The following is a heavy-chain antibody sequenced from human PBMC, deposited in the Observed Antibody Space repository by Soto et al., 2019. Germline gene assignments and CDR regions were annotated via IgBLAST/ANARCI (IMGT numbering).Heavy chain of an antibody. CDR3: AGGSSKSWFDP. J-gene: IGHJ5*02. CDR2: IYYSGST. CDR1: NVSISSSGYY. V-gene: IGHV4-31*03. Sequence: SDTLSLTCNVSNVSISSSGYYWSWIRQHPGQGLEWIGYIYYSGSTYYNPSLKSRVTISIDTSKNQFSLKLGSVTAADTAMYYCAGGSSKSWFDPWGQGTLVTVSS. D-gene: IGHD6-6*01.